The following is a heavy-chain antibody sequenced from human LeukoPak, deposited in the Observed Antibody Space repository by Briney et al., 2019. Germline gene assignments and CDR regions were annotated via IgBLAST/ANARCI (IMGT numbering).Heavy chain of an antibody. J-gene: IGHJ4*02. Sequence: PGGSLRLSCAASGFTFSSYAMSWVRQAPGKGLEWVSGISGSGGGTYYADSVKGRFTISRDNSKNTLYLQMNSLRAEDTAVYYCAKGHYGSGTYLHSYFFDYWGQGTLVTVSS. D-gene: IGHD3-10*01. CDR1: GFTFSSYA. V-gene: IGHV3-23*01. CDR3: AKGHYGSGTYLHSYFFDY. CDR2: ISGSGGGT.